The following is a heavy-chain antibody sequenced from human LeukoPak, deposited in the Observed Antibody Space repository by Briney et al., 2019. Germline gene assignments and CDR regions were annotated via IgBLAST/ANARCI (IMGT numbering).Heavy chain of an antibody. CDR3: ARDPGRVTIFGVVIPLNWFDP. J-gene: IGHJ5*02. CDR2: ISAYNGNT. Sequence: ASVKVSCKASGYTFTSYGISWVRQAPGQGLEWMGWISAYNGNTNYAQKLQGRVTVTTDTSTSTAYMELRSLRSDDTAVYYCARDPGRVTIFGVVIPLNWFDPWGQGTLVTVSS. V-gene: IGHV1-18*01. D-gene: IGHD3-3*01. CDR1: GYTFTSYG.